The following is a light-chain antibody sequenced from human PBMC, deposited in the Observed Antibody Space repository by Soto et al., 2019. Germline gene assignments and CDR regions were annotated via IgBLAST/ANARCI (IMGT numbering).Light chain of an antibody. CDR3: SSYTSSSTLEGGV. J-gene: IGLJ3*02. CDR1: SSDVGGYNY. CDR2: DVS. Sequence: QSALTQPASVSGSPGQSITISCTGTSSDVGGYNYVSWYQQHPGKAPKLMIYDVSNRPSGVSNRFSGSKSGNTASLTISGLQAEDEADYYCSSYTSSSTLEGGVFGGGTQLTVL. V-gene: IGLV2-14*01.